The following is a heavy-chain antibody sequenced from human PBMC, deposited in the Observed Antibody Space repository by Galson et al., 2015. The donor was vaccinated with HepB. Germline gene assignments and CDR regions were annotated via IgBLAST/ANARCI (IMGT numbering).Heavy chain of an antibody. CDR2: TVPIVGVP. CDR3: ARNLDY. CDR1: GGTFNNYV. V-gene: IGHV1-69*04. Sequence: SVKVSCKASGGTFNNYVFSWVRQAPGQGLEWVGRTVPIVGVPNYAQNFRGRVTISADKSTSTVYMELRGLKFEDTGMYYCARNLDYWGQGTEIAVSS. J-gene: IGHJ4*02.